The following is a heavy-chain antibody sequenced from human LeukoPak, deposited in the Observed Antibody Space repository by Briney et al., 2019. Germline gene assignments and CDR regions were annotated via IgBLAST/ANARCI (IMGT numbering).Heavy chain of an antibody. D-gene: IGHD5-18*01. CDR2: IYTSGST. Sequence: SQTLSLTCTVSGGSISSGGYYWSWIRQPAGKGLEWIGRIYTSGSTNYNPSLKSRVTISVDTSKNQFSLKLSSVTAADTAVYYCARGKLWNAFDIWGQGTMVTVSS. CDR1: GGSISSGGYY. V-gene: IGHV4-61*02. CDR3: ARGKLWNAFDI. J-gene: IGHJ3*02.